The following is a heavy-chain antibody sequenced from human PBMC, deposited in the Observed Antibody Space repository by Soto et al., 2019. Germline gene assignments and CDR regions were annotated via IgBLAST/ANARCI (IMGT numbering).Heavy chain of an antibody. V-gene: IGHV1-18*04. J-gene: IGHJ4*02. CDR2: ISPYNGNT. CDR1: GYTFTNYD. Sequence: GASVKVSCKASGYTFTNYDINWVRQAPGQGLEWMGWISPYNGNTNYAQKLQGRVTMTTDTSTSTAYMELRSLRSDDTAVYYCASAVDYWGQGPLVTVSS. CDR3: ASAVDY.